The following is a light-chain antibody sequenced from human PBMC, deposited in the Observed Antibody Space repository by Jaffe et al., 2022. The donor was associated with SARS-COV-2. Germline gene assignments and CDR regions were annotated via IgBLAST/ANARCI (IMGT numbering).Light chain of an antibody. Sequence: QSALTQPASMSGSPGQSITISCTGTSSDVGGYKYVSWYQQHPGKAPKLMIYDVSNRPSGVSNRFSGSKSGNTASLTISGLQAEDEADYYCCSYTSSSTRIFGGGTKLTVL. V-gene: IGLV2-14*01. J-gene: IGLJ2*01. CDR1: SSDVGGYKY. CDR3: CSYTSSSTRI. CDR2: DVS.